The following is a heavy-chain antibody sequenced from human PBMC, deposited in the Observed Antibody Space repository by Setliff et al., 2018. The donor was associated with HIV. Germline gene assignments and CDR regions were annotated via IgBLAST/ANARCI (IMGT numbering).Heavy chain of an antibody. D-gene: IGHD2-21*02. Sequence: PGGSLRLSCAASGFTFSSYAMSWVRQAPGKGLEWVSAISGSGGSTYYADSVKGRFTISRDNSKNTLYLQMNSLRAEDTAVYYCAKGCGGDLPYYYYYMGVWGKGTTVTVSS. CDR3: AKGCGGDLPYYYYYMGV. V-gene: IGHV3-23*01. CDR1: GFTFSSYA. J-gene: IGHJ6*03. CDR2: ISGSGGST.